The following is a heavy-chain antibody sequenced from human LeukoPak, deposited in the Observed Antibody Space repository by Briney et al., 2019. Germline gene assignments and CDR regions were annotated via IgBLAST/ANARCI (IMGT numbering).Heavy chain of an antibody. CDR1: GGTFTSYA. CDR2: IIPIFGTA. V-gene: IGHV1-69*13. D-gene: IGHD6-19*01. Sequence: SVKVSCKASGGTFTSYAISWVRQAPGQGLEWMGGIIPIFGTANYAQKFQGRVTITADESTSTAYMELSSLRSEDTAVYYCASSLDSSGCLAPYYYYYGMDVWGKGTTVTVSS. CDR3: ASSLDSSGCLAPYYYYYGMDV. J-gene: IGHJ6*04.